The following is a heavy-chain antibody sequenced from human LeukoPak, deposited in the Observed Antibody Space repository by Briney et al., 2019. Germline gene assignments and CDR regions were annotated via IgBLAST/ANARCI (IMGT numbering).Heavy chain of an antibody. J-gene: IGHJ1*01. CDR2: INSDGSST. Sequence: GGSLRLSCAASGFTFSSYWMHWVRQAPGKGLVWVSRINSDGSSTSYADSVKGRFTIPRDNAKNTLYLQMNSLRAEDTAVYYCARDPTGYYDFWSGYSTGYFQHWGQGTLVTVSS. D-gene: IGHD3-3*01. CDR3: ARDPTGYYDFWSGYSTGYFQH. V-gene: IGHV3-74*01. CDR1: GFTFSSYW.